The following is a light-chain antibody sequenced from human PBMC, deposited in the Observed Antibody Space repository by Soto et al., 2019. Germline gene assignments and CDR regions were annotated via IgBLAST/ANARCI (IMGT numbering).Light chain of an antibody. CDR3: QQYDNWPIT. Sequence: EIVMTECQATLSVSPGERATLSCRASQSVSSNLAWYQQKPGQAPRLLIYGASTRATSIPGRFSGSGSGTEFTLTISSLQSEDFAVYYCQQYDNWPITFGGGTKVEIK. CDR2: GAS. V-gene: IGKV3-15*01. CDR1: QSVSSN. J-gene: IGKJ4*01.